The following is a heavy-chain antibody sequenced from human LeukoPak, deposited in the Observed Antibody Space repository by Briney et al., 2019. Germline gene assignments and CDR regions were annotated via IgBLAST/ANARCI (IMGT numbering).Heavy chain of an antibody. CDR2: ISGSGGST. J-gene: IGHJ5*02. V-gene: IGHV3-23*01. Sequence: GGSLRLSCAASGFTFSSYAMSWVRQAPGKGLEWVSAISGSGGSTYYADSEKGRFTISRDNSKNTLYLQMNSLRAEDTAVYYCAKDASPVNIVVVVAWVSWFDPWGQGTLVTVSS. D-gene: IGHD2-15*01. CDR1: GFTFSSYA. CDR3: AKDASPVNIVVVVAWVSWFDP.